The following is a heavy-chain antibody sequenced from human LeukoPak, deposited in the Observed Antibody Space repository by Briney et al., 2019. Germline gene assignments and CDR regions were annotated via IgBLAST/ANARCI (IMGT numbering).Heavy chain of an antibody. CDR2: ISSSGDST. CDR1: EFTFSSYA. J-gene: IGHJ4*02. D-gene: IGHD3-22*01. CDR3: AKENYYDCTGCLDY. Sequence: PGGSLRLSCAASEFTFSSYAMSWVRQAPGKGLEWVSAISSSGDSTYYADSVKGRFTISRDNSKNTLYLQMNSLRAEDTALYYCAKENYYDCTGCLDYWGQGTLVTVSS. V-gene: IGHV3-23*01.